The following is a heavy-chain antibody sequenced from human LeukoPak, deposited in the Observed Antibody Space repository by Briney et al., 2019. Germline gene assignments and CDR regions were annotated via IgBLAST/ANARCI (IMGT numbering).Heavy chain of an antibody. J-gene: IGHJ4*02. CDR1: GGSFSGYY. D-gene: IGHD3-22*01. Sequence: SETLSLTCAVYGGSFSGYYWSWIRQPPGKGLEWIGEINHSGSTNYNPSLKSRVTISVDTSKNQFSLKLSSVTAADTAVYYCARRGDYYDSSHYYYFDYWGQGTLVTVSS. CDR3: ARRGDYYDSSHYYYFDY. V-gene: IGHV4-34*01. CDR2: INHSGST.